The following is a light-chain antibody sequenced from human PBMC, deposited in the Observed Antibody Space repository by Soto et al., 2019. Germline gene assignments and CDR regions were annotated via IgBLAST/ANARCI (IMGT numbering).Light chain of an antibody. J-gene: IGLJ1*01. V-gene: IGLV1-44*01. CDR3: AAWDDSLNGLYV. CDR2: DNN. CDR1: SSNIGGNT. Sequence: QSVLTQPPSASGTPGQRVTISCSGGSSNIGGNTVNWYQQLPGTAPKLLIYDNNQRPSGVPARFSGSKSGTSASLAISGLHSEDEADYYCAAWDDSLNGLYVFGTGTKVTVL.